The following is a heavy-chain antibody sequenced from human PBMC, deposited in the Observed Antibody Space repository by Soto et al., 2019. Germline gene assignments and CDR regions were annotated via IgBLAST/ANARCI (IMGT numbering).Heavy chain of an antibody. D-gene: IGHD3-16*01. CDR2: ISGSGTTI. J-gene: IGHJ3*01. V-gene: IGHV3-48*03. Sequence: PGGSLRLSCAASGFTFSRYEMNWVRQAPGKGLEWVSYISGSGTTIKYTDSVRGRFTVSRDNAKNSLDLQMNSLRAEDTALYYCARERFIQLSKDDGFDVWGKGTMVTVSS. CDR3: ARERFIQLSKDDGFDV. CDR1: GFTFSRYE.